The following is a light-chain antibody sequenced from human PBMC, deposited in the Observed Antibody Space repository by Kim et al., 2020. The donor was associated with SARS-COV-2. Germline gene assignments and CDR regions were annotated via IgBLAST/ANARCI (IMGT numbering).Light chain of an antibody. V-gene: IGKV1-27*01. Sequence: LSASVGDRVTITGRASQGISNYLAWYQQKPGKVPKLLSYAASALQSGVPSRFSGSGSGTDFTLTISSLQPEDVATYYCQKYNSAPTFGQGTKLEIK. J-gene: IGKJ2*01. CDR3: QKYNSAPT. CDR1: QGISNY. CDR2: AAS.